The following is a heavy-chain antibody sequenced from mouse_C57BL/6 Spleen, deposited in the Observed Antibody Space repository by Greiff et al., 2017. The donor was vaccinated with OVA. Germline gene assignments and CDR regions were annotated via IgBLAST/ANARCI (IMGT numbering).Heavy chain of an antibody. CDR2: ISSGSSTI. J-gene: IGHJ4*01. D-gene: IGHD4-1*02. CDR1: GFTFSDYG. Sequence: DVKLVESGGGLVKPGGSLKLSCAASGFTFSDYGMHWVRQAPEKGLEWVAYISSGSSTIYYADTVKGRFTISRDNAKNTLFLQMTSLRSEDTAMYYCAYSTGTGGYYYAMDYWGQGTSVTVSS. V-gene: IGHV5-17*01. CDR3: AYSTGTGGYYYAMDY.